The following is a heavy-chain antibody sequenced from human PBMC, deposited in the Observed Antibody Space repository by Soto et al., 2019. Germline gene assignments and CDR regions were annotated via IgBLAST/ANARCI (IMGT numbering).Heavy chain of an antibody. CDR2: IYYSGST. Sequence: SETLSLTCTVSGGSISSYYWSWIRQPPGKGLEWIGYIYYSGSTNYNPSLKSRVTISVDTSKNQFSLKLSSVTAADTAVYYCARVFSYYDSSHFDYWGQGTLVTVSS. CDR3: ARVFSYYDSSHFDY. CDR1: GGSISSYY. V-gene: IGHV4-59*01. D-gene: IGHD3-22*01. J-gene: IGHJ4*02.